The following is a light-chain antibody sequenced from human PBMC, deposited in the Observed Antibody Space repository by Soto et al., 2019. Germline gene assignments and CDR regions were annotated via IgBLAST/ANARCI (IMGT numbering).Light chain of an antibody. J-gene: IGKJ5*01. Sequence: EIVMTQSPATLSVSPGERATLSCRASQSVSSNLAWYQQKPGQAPRLLIYGASTRATGIPARFSGSGSGTEFTLTISSLQSGDFAGYYCQQYNNWPSITFGQGTRLEI. CDR3: QQYNNWPSIT. V-gene: IGKV3-15*01. CDR1: QSVSSN. CDR2: GAS.